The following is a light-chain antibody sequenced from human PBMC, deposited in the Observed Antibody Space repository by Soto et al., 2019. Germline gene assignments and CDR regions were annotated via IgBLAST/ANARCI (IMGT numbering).Light chain of an antibody. CDR3: QQYYSTPIT. CDR2: WAS. J-gene: IGKJ5*01. CDR1: QSILYSSNNKNY. Sequence: DIVMTQSPDSLAVSLGERATTNCKSSQSILYSSNNKNYLTWYQHKPGQPPKLLIYWASTRESGVPDRFSGSGSGTDFTLTISSLQAEDVAVYYCQQYYSTPITFGQGTRLEIK. V-gene: IGKV4-1*01.